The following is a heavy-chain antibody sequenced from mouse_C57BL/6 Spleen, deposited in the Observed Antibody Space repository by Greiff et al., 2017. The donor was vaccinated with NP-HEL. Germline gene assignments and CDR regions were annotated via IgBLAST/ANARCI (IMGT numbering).Heavy chain of an antibody. CDR3: ARIWIYDGYYYFDY. CDR1: GYSFTGYY. D-gene: IGHD2-3*01. V-gene: IGHV1-42*01. J-gene: IGHJ2*01. CDR2: INPSTGGT. Sequence: EVQLQQSGPELVKPGASVKISCKASGYSFTGYYMNWVKQSPEKSLEWIGEINPSTGGTNYNQKFKAKATLTVYKSSSTAYMQLKSLTSDDSAVYYCARIWIYDGYYYFDYWGQGTTLTVSS.